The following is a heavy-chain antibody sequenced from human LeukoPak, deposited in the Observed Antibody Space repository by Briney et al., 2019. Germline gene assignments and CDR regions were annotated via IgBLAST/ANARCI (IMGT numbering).Heavy chain of an antibody. V-gene: IGHV4-59*01. J-gene: IGHJ5*02. CDR3: ARGGGGYPPYL. D-gene: IGHD2-21*01. CDR2: IYYSGST. CDR1: GGSISSYY. Sequence: SETLSLTCTVSGGSISSYYWSWIRQPPGKGLEWIGYIYYSGSTNYNPSLKSRVTISVDTSKNQFSLKLGSVTAADTAVYYCARGGGGYPPYLWGQGTLVTVSS.